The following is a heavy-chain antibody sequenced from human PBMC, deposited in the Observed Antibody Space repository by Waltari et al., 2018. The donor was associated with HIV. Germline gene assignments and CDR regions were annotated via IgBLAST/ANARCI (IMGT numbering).Heavy chain of an antibody. CDR1: GFSLTGYY. CDR3: ARQMTFYDAFDV. J-gene: IGHJ3*01. V-gene: IGHV1-2*02. CDR2: IYSNTGDT. Sequence: QVQMVQSGAEVKKPGASLKVSCKTSGFSLTGYYIHWVRQAPGQGLEWMGGIYSNTGDTNVGLQFEGRVTMTRDTSMRTAYMELRTLRSDDTALYYCARQMTFYDAFDVWGQGTVVTVSS.